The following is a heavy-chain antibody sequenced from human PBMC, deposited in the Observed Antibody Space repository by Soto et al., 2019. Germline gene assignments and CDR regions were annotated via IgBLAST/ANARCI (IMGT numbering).Heavy chain of an antibody. J-gene: IGHJ4*02. Sequence: QVQLVESGGGVVQPGRSLRLSCAASGFTFGNFGIHWVRQAPGKGLEWVADISSDGSRKFYADSVKGRFTISRDNSKTTLYLQVTSLGTEDTALYFCARACSGVTICFYFDFWGQGILVTVSS. CDR1: GFTFGNFG. CDR3: ARACSGVTICFYFDF. CDR2: ISSDGSRK. V-gene: IGHV3-30*03. D-gene: IGHD3-10*01.